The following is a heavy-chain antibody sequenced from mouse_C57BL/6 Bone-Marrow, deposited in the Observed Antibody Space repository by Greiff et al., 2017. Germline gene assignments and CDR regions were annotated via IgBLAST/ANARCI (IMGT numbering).Heavy chain of an antibody. Sequence: QVQLQQSGAELVRPGASVTLSCKASGYTFTDYEMHWVKQTPVHGLEWIGAIDPETGGTAYNQKFKGKAILTADKSSSTAYMGLRSLTSEGSAVYYCTTYYDYGYYFDYCGQGTTLTVS. V-gene: IGHV1-15*01. J-gene: IGHJ2*01. CDR2: IDPETGGT. D-gene: IGHD2-4*01. CDR3: TTYYDYGYYFDY. CDR1: GYTFTDYE.